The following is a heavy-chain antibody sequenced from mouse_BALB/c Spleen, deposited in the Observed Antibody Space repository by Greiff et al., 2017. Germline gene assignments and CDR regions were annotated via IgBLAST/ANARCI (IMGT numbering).Heavy chain of an antibody. CDR1: GFNIKDTY. CDR3: ARQAMITTGLAY. J-gene: IGHJ3*01. Sequence: EVQLQQSGAELVKPGASVKLSCTASGFNIKDTYMHWVKQRPEQGLEWIGRIDPANGNTKYDPKCQGKATITADTSSNTAYLQLSSLTSEDTAVYYCARQAMITTGLAYWGQGTLVTVSA. CDR2: IDPANGNT. D-gene: IGHD2-4*01. V-gene: IGHV14-3*02.